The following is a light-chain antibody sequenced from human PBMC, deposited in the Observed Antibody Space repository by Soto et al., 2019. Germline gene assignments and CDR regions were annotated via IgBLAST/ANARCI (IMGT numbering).Light chain of an antibody. CDR2: DAS. Sequence: EIVMTQSPATLSVSSGERATLSCRASQSVSSNLAWYQQKPGQAPRLLIYDASNRATGIPARFSGSGSGTDFTLTISSLEPEDFAVYYCQQRSNWPPVTFGGGTKVDI. V-gene: IGKV3-11*01. J-gene: IGKJ4*01. CDR1: QSVSSN. CDR3: QQRSNWPPVT.